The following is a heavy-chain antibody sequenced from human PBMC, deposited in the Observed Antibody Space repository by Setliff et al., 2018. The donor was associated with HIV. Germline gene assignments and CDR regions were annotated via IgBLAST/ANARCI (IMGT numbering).Heavy chain of an antibody. V-gene: IGHV4-59*01. J-gene: IGHJ4*02. CDR1: GLSMSYNY. Sequence: PSETLSLTCTVSGLSMSYNYWTRIRQSPGKGLEWIGYVHYSGSTRYNPSLKSRVTISVDTSKKKFSPKLTSMTATDTAVYYCASEKKAWSVSDSFYEYWGQGVPVTVSS. CDR2: VHYSGST. CDR3: ASEKKAWSVSDSFYEY. D-gene: IGHD3-3*01.